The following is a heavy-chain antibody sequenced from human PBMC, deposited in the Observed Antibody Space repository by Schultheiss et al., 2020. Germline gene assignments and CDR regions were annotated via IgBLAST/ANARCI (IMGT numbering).Heavy chain of an antibody. CDR3: GKGMTDRETRADV. CDR1: GFTFSSYG. V-gene: IGHV3-23*01. Sequence: WGSLRLSCAASGFTFSSYGMNWVRQAPGMGLEWVSAIRSSGEATFYADSVKGRFTISRDNSKSTVYLQMNSLRAEDTAVYYCGKGMTDRETRADVWGQGTTVTVSS. D-gene: IGHD2-15*01. J-gene: IGHJ6*02. CDR2: IRSSGEAT.